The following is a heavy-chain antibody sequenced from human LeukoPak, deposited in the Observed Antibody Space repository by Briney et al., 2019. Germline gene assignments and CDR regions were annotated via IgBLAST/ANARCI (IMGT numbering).Heavy chain of an antibody. CDR1: GGSFSGYY. CDR2: INHSGST. D-gene: IGHD5-18*01. V-gene: IGHV4-34*01. CDR3: ARVHSYGGNDY. J-gene: IGHJ4*02. Sequence: SETLSLTCAVYGGSFSGYYWSWIRHPPGKGLEWIGEINHSGSTNYNPSLKSRVTISVDTSKNQFSLKLSSVTAADTAVYYCARVHSYGGNDYWGQGTLVTVSS.